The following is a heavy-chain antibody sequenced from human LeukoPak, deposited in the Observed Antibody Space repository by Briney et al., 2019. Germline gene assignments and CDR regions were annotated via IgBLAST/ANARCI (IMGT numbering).Heavy chain of an antibody. CDR2: VSTYNGDT. D-gene: IGHD1-14*01. Sequence: ASVKVSCKASGYTFTDFGFIWVRQAPGQGLEWMGWVSTYNGDTDYAKKFQDRVTMTTESSTQTTFMELRNLRSDDTAVYYCARAESMALYFLYWGQGTLISVSS. CDR3: ARAESMALYFLY. J-gene: IGHJ1*01. V-gene: IGHV1-18*01. CDR1: GYTFTDFG.